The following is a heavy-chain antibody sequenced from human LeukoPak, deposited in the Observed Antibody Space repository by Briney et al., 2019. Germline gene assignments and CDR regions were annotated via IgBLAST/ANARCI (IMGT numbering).Heavy chain of an antibody. J-gene: IGHJ4*02. Sequence: SETLSLTCTVSGGSISSISYYWGWIRQPPGKGLEWIGSIYYSGSTYYNPSLKSRVTISVDTSKNQFSLKLSSVTAADTAVYYCARLGIVVVPAAQETFDYWGQGTLVTVSS. V-gene: IGHV4-39*01. CDR2: IYYSGST. CDR3: ARLGIVVVPAAQETFDY. D-gene: IGHD2-2*01. CDR1: GGSISSISYY.